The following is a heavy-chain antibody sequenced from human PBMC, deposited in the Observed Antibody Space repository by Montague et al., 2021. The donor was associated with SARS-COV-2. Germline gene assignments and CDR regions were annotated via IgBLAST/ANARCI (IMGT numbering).Heavy chain of an antibody. CDR1: GFTFSSYA. D-gene: IGHD7-27*01. J-gene: IGHJ2*01. CDR3: ARGPNWGFYWYFDL. Sequence: SLSLSCAASGFTFSSYAMHWVRQAPGKGLEWVAVISYDGSNKYYADSVKGRFTISRDNSKNTLYLQMNSLRAEDTAVYYCARGPNWGFYWYFDLWGRGTLVTVSS. CDR2: ISYDGSNK. V-gene: IGHV3-30-3*01.